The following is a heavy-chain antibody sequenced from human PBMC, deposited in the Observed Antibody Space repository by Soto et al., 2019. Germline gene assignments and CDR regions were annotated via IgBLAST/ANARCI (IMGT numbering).Heavy chain of an antibody. Sequence: SHTLSLTCAISGDSVSSNNAAWNWFRQSPSRGLEWLGTTYCRSKCYHDYAISVKSRLTINPDTSRNQFSLHLNSVTPEDTAVYYCSRGPGFGEFILPEYFSYGMDVWGQGTTVTVS. V-gene: IGHV6-1*01. J-gene: IGHJ6*02. D-gene: IGHD3-10*01. CDR2: TYCRSKCYH. CDR1: GDSVSSNNAA. CDR3: SRGPGFGEFILPEYFSYGMDV.